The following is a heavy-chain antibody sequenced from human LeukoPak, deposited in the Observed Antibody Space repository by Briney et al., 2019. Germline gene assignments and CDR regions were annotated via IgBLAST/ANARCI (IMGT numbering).Heavy chain of an antibody. J-gene: IGHJ4*02. Sequence: SETLSLTCAVYGGSFSGYYWSWIRQPPGKGLEWIGEINHSGSTNYNPSLKSRVTISVDTSKNQFSLKLSSVTAADAAMYYCARAVSGRFDYWGQGTLVTVSS. D-gene: IGHD6-19*01. V-gene: IGHV4-34*01. CDR2: INHSGST. CDR1: GGSFSGYY. CDR3: ARAVSGRFDY.